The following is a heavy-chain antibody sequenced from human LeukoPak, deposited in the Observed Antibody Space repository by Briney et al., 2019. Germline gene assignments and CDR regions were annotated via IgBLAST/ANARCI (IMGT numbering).Heavy chain of an antibody. V-gene: IGHV4-61*05. CDR1: GGSIRSSDYY. CDR3: ASTMGFGELNFDY. CDR2: IYYSGST. Sequence: SETLSLTCTVSGGSIRSSDYYWSWIRQPPGKGLEWIGYIYYSGSTNYNPSLKSRVTISVDTSKNQFSLKLSSVTAADTAVYYCASTMGFGELNFDYWGQGTLVTVSS. D-gene: IGHD3-10*01. J-gene: IGHJ4*02.